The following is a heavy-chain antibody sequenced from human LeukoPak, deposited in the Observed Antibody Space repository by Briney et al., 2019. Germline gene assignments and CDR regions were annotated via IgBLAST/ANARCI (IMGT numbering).Heavy chain of an antibody. V-gene: IGHV1-18*01. D-gene: IGHD5-12*01. J-gene: IGHJ4*02. CDR2: ISAYNGKT. CDR1: GYSFVSYG. Sequence: ASVKVSCKASGYSFVSYGMSWVRQAPGQGLEWMGWISAYNGKTNYPQKFQGRVTMTTDTSTNTGYTELRSLRFDDTAVYYCARVRDTGYDENDFWGQGTLVTVSS. CDR3: ARVRDTGYDENDF.